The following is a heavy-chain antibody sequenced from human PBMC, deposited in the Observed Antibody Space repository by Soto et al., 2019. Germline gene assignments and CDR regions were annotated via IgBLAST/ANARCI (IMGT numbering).Heavy chain of an antibody. D-gene: IGHD5-18*01. V-gene: IGHV4-30-4*01. CDR1: GGSISSGDDY. Sequence: QVQLQESGPGLVKPSQTLSLTCTVSGGSISSGDDYWSWIRQPPGKGLEWIGYIYYSGSTYYNPSLKSRVTISVDTSKNQFSLKLSSVTAADTAVYYCARGLDTAMVPFDYWGQGTLVTVSS. J-gene: IGHJ4*02. CDR2: IYYSGST. CDR3: ARGLDTAMVPFDY.